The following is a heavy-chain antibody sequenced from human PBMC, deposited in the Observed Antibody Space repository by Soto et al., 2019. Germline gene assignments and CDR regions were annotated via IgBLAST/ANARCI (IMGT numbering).Heavy chain of an antibody. Sequence: PGGSLRLSCAASGFTFTTYWMHWVRQAPGKGLVWVSRISPDGSSTAYADFVKGRFTISRDNAENTVYLQMSSLRAEDTAVYYCIRALLSSSDGDSWGQGTLVTVSS. CDR2: ISPDGSST. CDR1: GFTFTTYW. J-gene: IGHJ4*02. D-gene: IGHD6-6*01. CDR3: IRALLSSSDGDS. V-gene: IGHV3-74*01.